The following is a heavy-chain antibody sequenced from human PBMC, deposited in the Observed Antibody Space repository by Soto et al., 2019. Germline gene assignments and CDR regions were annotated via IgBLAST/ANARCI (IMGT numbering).Heavy chain of an antibody. J-gene: IGHJ3*02. CDR2: IYPGDSDT. D-gene: IGHD6-13*01. CDR3: ARKTAADTHAFDI. V-gene: IGHV5-51*01. CDR1: GYSFTSYW. Sequence: PGESLKISCNGSGYSFTSYWIGWVRQMPGKGLEWMGIIYPGDSDTRYSPSFQGQVTISADKSISTAYLQWSSLKASDTAMYYCARKTAADTHAFDIWGQGTMVTVSS.